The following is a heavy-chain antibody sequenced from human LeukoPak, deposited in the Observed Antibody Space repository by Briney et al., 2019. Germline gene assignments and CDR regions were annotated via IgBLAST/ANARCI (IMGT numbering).Heavy chain of an antibody. V-gene: IGHV4-59*08. CDR2: IYYSGST. CDR1: GGSISSYY. CDR3: ARWPRTGYYDILTGRGNYFDY. Sequence: SETLSLTCTVSGGSISSYYWSWIRQPPGKGLEWIGYIYYSGSTNYNPSLKSRVTISVDTSKNQFSLKLSSVTAADTAVYYCARWPRTGYYDILTGRGNYFDYWGQGTLVTVSS. J-gene: IGHJ4*02. D-gene: IGHD3-9*01.